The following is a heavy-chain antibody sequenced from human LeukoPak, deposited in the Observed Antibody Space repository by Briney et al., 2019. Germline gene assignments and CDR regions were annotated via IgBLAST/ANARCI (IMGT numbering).Heavy chain of an antibody. CDR1: GGSISSSSYY. V-gene: IGHV4-39*07. CDR2: IYYSGST. CDR3: AMGMSYYYYMDV. D-gene: IGHD7-27*01. Sequence: SETLSLTCTVPGGSISSSSYYWGWIRQPPGKGLEWIGSIYYSGSTYYNPSLKSRVTISVDTSKNQFSLKLSSVTAADTAVYYCAMGMSYYYYMDVWGKGTTVTVSS. J-gene: IGHJ6*03.